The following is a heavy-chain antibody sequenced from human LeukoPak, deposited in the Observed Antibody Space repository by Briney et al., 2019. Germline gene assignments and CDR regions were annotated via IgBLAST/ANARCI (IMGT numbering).Heavy chain of an antibody. Sequence: GASVKVSCKASGYTFTSYYMHWVRQAPGQGLEWMGIINPSGGSTSYAQKFQGRVTMTRDTSTSTVYMELSSLRSEDTAAYYCARDADTAMGVQESNYFDYWGQGTLVTVSS. CDR3: ARDADTAMGVQESNYFDY. D-gene: IGHD5-18*01. CDR2: INPSGGST. J-gene: IGHJ4*02. V-gene: IGHV1-46*01. CDR1: GYTFTSYY.